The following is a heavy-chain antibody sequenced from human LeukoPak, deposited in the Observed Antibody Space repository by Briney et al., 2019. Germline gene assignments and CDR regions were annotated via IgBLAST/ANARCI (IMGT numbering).Heavy chain of an antibody. J-gene: IGHJ3*02. CDR1: GGSFSGYY. V-gene: IGHV4-34*01. Sequence: SETLSLTCAVYGGSFSGYYWTYIRQPPGKGLEWIGEINNGGTTNYNPSLKSRVTISVDASKNQFSLKLSSVTAADTALYYCARRRTTRAFDIWGQGKMVTVSS. CDR3: ARRRTTRAFDI. D-gene: IGHD4-11*01. CDR2: INNGGTT.